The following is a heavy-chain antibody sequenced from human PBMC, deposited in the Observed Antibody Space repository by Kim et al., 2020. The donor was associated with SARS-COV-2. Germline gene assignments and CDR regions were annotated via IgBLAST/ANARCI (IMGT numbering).Heavy chain of an antibody. CDR1: GAPVSHNY. D-gene: IGHD3-10*01. CDR3: ARGAVLLASGFLGGLDV. Sequence: GGSLRLSCAASGAPVSHNYLTWVRQAPGKGLEWVSVMYRGGRTNYADSVKGRFTISRDMFKNTLYLHMNSLRVDDTAVYYCARGAVLLASGFLGGLDVWGQGTTVTVSS. CDR2: MYRGGRT. J-gene: IGHJ6*02. V-gene: IGHV3-66*01.